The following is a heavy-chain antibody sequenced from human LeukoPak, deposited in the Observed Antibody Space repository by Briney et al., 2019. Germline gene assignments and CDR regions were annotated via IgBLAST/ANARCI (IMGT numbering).Heavy chain of an antibody. CDR3: AKHRARAFDI. V-gene: IGHV1-8*01. Sequence: GESLKISCKGSGYTFTSYDINWVRQATGQGLEWMGWMNPNSGNTGYAQKFQGRVTMTRNTSISTAYMELSSLRSEDTAVYYCAKHRARAFDIWGQGTMVTVSS. CDR1: GYTFTSYD. J-gene: IGHJ3*02. CDR2: MNPNSGNT.